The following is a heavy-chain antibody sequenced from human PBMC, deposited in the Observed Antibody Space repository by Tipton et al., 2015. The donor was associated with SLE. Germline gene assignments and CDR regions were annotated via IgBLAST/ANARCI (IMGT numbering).Heavy chain of an antibody. D-gene: IGHD3-22*01. CDR3: ARGTNYDSSGYYSY. V-gene: IGHV4-59*08. Sequence: TLSLTCTVSGGSISSFYWSWIRQPPGKGLEWMGYIYYSGSTNYNPSLKSRVTISVDTSKNQFSLKLSSVTAADTALYYCARGTNYDSSGYYSYWGQGTLVTVSS. CDR1: GGSISSFY. J-gene: IGHJ4*02. CDR2: IYYSGST.